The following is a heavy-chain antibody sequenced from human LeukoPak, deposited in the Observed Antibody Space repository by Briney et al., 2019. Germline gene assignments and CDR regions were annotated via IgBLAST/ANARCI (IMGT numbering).Heavy chain of an antibody. J-gene: IGHJ6*04. CDR3: ARADIVVVPAALEATLSAVAATHRVPFSYYYYGMDV. D-gene: IGHD2-2*01. Sequence: SETLSLTCAVYGGSFSGYYWSWIRQPPGKGLEWIGEINHSGSTNYNPSLKSRVTISVDTSKNQFSLKLSSVTAADTAVYYCARADIVVVPAALEATLSAVAATHRVPFSYYYYGMDVWGKGTTVTVSS. CDR1: GGSFSGYY. CDR2: INHSGST. V-gene: IGHV4-34*01.